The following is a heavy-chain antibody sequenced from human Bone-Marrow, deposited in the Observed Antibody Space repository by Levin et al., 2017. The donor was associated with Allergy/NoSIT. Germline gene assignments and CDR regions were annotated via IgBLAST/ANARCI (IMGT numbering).Heavy chain of an antibody. V-gene: IGHV3-7*01. D-gene: IGHD3-16*01. CDR1: GFIFRSDW. Sequence: GGSLRLSCAASGFIFRSDWMSWVRQAPGKGLEWVANIKEDGSEKYYVDSVKGRFTISRDNAKNSLYLLMNSLRAEDTAVYYCARGSTLSYWGQGTLVTVSS. CDR3: ARGSTLSY. J-gene: IGHJ4*02. CDR2: IKEDGSEK.